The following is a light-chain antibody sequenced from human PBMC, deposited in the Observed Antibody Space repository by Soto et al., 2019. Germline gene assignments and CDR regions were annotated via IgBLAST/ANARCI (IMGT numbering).Light chain of an antibody. CDR3: QQYDTSPRT. V-gene: IGKV3-20*01. CDR2: GAS. Sequence: VLPQSPGPLSLSPGERATLSCRASQSVSNNYLAWYQQKPGQAPSLLIYGASSRATGIPDRFSGSGSGTDFTLTITRLQPEDFAVYYCQQYDTSPRTFGQGTKVDI. J-gene: IGKJ1*01. CDR1: QSVSNNY.